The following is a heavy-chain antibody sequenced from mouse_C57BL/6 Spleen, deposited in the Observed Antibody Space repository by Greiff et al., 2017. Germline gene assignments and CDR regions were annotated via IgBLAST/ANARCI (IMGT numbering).Heavy chain of an antibody. D-gene: IGHD2-3*01. J-gene: IGHJ4*01. V-gene: IGHV1-61*01. CDR2: IYPSDSET. CDR1: GYTFTSYW. Sequence: QVHVKQPGAELVRPGSSVKLSCKASGYTFTSYWMDWVKQRPGQGLEWIGNIYPSDSETHYNQKFKDKATLTVDKSSSTAYMQLSSLTSEDSAVYYCARWLLPAMDYCGQGTSVTVSS. CDR3: ARWLLPAMDY.